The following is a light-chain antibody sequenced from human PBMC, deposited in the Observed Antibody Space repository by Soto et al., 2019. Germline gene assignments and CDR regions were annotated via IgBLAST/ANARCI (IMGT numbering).Light chain of an antibody. CDR3: QQYVTSPWA. J-gene: IGKJ1*01. CDR2: GAS. Sequence: EIVLTQSPGTLSLSPGERATLSCRASQSVSSSFLAWYQQKPGQAPRLLIYGASNRATGIPDRFSGSGSATDFTLTISRLDPEDFAVYYCQQYVTSPWAFGQGTKVAIE. CDR1: QSVSSSF. V-gene: IGKV3-20*01.